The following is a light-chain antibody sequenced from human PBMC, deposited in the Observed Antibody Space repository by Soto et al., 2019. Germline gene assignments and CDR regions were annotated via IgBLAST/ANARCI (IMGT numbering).Light chain of an antibody. CDR2: GAS. CDR1: QSVNSK. J-gene: IGKJ4*01. Sequence: EIVMTQSPATLSVSPGEGATLSCRASQSVNSKVAWYQQKSGQAPRLLIYGASTRASGTPARFSASGSWTEFTLTISSLQSEDFAVYFCQQFHNWPLTFGGGTKVEIK. CDR3: QQFHNWPLT. V-gene: IGKV3-15*01.